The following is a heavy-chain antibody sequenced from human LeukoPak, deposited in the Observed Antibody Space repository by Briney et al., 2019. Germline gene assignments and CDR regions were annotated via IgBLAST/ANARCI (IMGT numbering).Heavy chain of an antibody. Sequence: GASVKVSCKASGYTFTSYGISWVRQAPGQGLKWMGWISGYNGNTNYAQNLQGRVTMTTGTSTSTAYMELRSLRSDDTAVYYCATDHGSSWYGAFDIWGQGTMVTVSS. V-gene: IGHV1-18*01. J-gene: IGHJ3*02. D-gene: IGHD6-13*01. CDR3: ATDHGSSWYGAFDI. CDR2: ISGYNGNT. CDR1: GYTFTSYG.